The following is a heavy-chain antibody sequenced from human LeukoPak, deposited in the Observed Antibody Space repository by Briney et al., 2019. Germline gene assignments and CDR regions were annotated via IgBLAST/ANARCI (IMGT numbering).Heavy chain of an antibody. CDR3: AREPQWLDDFDP. CDR2: INHSGST. CDR1: GGSISSSTYY. J-gene: IGHJ5*02. D-gene: IGHD6-19*01. Sequence: PSETLSLTCTVSGGSISSSTYYWSWIRQPPGKGLEWIGEINHSGSTNYNPSLKSRVTISVDTSKNQFSLKLSSVTAADTAVYYCAREPQWLDDFDPWGQGTLVTVSS. V-gene: IGHV4-39*07.